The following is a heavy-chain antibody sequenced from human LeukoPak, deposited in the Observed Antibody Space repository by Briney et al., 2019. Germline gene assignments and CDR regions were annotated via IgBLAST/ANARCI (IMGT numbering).Heavy chain of an antibody. D-gene: IGHD6-19*01. CDR1: GFTVSSYA. J-gene: IGHJ5*02. Sequence: PGGSLRLSCAASGFTVSSYAMSWVRQAPGKGLEWVSTISGSGGSTYYADSVKGRFTISRDNSKNTLYLQMNSLRAEDTAVYYCAKGQVVAGPSIRFDPWGQGTLVTVSS. CDR2: ISGSGGST. CDR3: AKGQVVAGPSIRFDP. V-gene: IGHV3-23*01.